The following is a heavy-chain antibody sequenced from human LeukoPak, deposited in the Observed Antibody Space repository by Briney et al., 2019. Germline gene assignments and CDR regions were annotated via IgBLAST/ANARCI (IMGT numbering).Heavy chain of an antibody. V-gene: IGHV1-46*01. Sequence: ASVKVSCKASGYTFTSYGITWVRQAPGQGLEWMGIINPSGGSTSYAQKFQGRVTMTRDMSTSTVYMELSSLRSEDTAVFYCARDKSGSYYYFDYWGQGTLVTVSS. D-gene: IGHD1-26*01. CDR3: ARDKSGSYYYFDY. CDR1: GYTFTSYG. CDR2: INPSGGST. J-gene: IGHJ4*02.